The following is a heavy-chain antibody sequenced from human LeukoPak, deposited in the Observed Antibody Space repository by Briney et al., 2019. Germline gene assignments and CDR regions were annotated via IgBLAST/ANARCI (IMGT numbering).Heavy chain of an antibody. CDR1: GFMFSSNW. CDR3: ARESFGDYGASYYFDY. CDR2: IKEDGTET. D-gene: IGHD4-17*01. Sequence: PGGSLRLSCAASGFMFSSNWMSWVRLAPGKGLEWVANIKEDGTETYYVDSVKGRFTISRDNSKNTLYLQMNSLRAEDTAVYYCARESFGDYGASYYFDYWGQGTLVTVSS. V-gene: IGHV3-7*01. J-gene: IGHJ4*02.